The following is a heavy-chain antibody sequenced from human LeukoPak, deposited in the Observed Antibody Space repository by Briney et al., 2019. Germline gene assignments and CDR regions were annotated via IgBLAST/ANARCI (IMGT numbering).Heavy chain of an antibody. Sequence: GGSLRLSCVGSGFTLSSHWMHWVRQAPGKGLEWVANIKQDESEIYYVDSVKGRSTISRDNAENSLYLQMNSLRAEDTAVYYCARDIGAWSAYWGQGTLVTVSS. CDR2: IKQDESEI. CDR1: GFTLSSHW. D-gene: IGHD6-19*01. CDR3: ARDIGAWSAY. J-gene: IGHJ4*02. V-gene: IGHV3-7*01.